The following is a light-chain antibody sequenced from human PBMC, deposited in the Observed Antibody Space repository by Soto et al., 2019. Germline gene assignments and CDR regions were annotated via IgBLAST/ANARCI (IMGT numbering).Light chain of an antibody. CDR3: QQYGSSPRT. Sequence: EIVLTQSPGTLSLSPGERATLSCRASQSISSTYLAWYQQKHGQSPRLLIYGVSFRAAGIPDRFSGSGSGTDFTLTISRLEPEDFAVYYCQQYGSSPRTFGQGTKVDIK. J-gene: IGKJ1*01. CDR1: QSISSTY. CDR2: GVS. V-gene: IGKV3-20*01.